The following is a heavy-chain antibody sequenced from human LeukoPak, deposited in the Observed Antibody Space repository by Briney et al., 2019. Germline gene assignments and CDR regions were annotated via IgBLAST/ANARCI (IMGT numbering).Heavy chain of an antibody. Sequence: SETLSLTCAVYGGSFSGYYWSWIRQPPGKGLEWIGEINHSGSTNYNPSLKSRVTISVDTSKNQFSLKLSSVTAADTAVYYCARGRTHCSSTSCYTFWFDPWGQGTLVTVSS. CDR2: INHSGST. V-gene: IGHV4-34*01. D-gene: IGHD2-2*02. CDR1: GGSFSGYY. J-gene: IGHJ5*02. CDR3: ARGRTHCSSTSCYTFWFDP.